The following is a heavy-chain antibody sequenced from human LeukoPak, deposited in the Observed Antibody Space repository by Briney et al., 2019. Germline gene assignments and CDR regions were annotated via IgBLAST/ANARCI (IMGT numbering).Heavy chain of an antibody. Sequence: QAGGSLRLSCAASGVTFSSYAMHWVRQAPGKGLEWVAVISYDGSNKYYADSVKGRFTISRDNSKNTLYLQMNSLRAEDTAVYYCARIAVAGTASVDYWGQGTLVTVSS. CDR3: ARIAVAGTASVDY. V-gene: IGHV3-30-3*01. D-gene: IGHD6-19*01. CDR2: ISYDGSNK. J-gene: IGHJ4*02. CDR1: GVTFSSYA.